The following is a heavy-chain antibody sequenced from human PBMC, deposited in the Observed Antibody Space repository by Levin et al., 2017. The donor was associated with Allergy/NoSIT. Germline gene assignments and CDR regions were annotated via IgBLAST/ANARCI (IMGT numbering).Heavy chain of an antibody. CDR3: ARDGMDGYNFIGYFDY. V-gene: IGHV3-30-3*01. CDR1: GFTFSSYA. D-gene: IGHD5-24*01. CDR2: ISYDGSNK. Sequence: GESLKISCAASGFTFSSYAMHWVRQAPGKGLEWVAVISYDGSNKYYADSVKGRFTISRDNSKNTLYLQMNSLRAEDTAVYYCARDGMDGYNFIGYFDYWGQGTLVTVSS. J-gene: IGHJ4*02.